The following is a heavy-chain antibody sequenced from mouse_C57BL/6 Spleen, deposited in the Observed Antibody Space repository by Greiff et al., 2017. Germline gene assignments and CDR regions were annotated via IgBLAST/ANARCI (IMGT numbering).Heavy chain of an antibody. CDR2: IYPGSGST. D-gene: IGHD1-1*01. V-gene: IGHV1-55*01. J-gene: IGHJ2*01. Sequence: QVQLQQPGAELVKPGASVKMSCKASGYTFTSYWLTWVKQRPGQGLEWIGDIYPGSGSTNYNEKFKSKATLTVDTSSSAAYMQLSSLTSEDSAVYYCARGDGTTVVRFDYWGQGTTLTVSS. CDR1: GYTFTSYW. CDR3: ARGDGTTVVRFDY.